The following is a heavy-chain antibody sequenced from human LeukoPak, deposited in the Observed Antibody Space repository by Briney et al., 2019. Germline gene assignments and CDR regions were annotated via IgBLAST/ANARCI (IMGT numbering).Heavy chain of an antibody. Sequence: SETLSLTCAVYGGSSSGYYWNWIRQPPGKGLEWIGEINHSGSTNYNPSLKSRVTISVDTSKNQFSLKLSSVTAADTAVYYCARFNDYGGNSDYWGQGTLVTVSS. CDR2: INHSGST. D-gene: IGHD4-23*01. V-gene: IGHV4-34*01. CDR3: ARFNDYGGNSDY. CDR1: GGSSSGYY. J-gene: IGHJ4*02.